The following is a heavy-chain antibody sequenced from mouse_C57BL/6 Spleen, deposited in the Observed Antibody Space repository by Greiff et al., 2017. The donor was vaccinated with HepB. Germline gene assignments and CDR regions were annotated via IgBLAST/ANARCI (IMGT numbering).Heavy chain of an antibody. CDR1: GFTFSSYA. Sequence: EVKLVESGEGLVKPGGSLKLSCAASGFTFSSYAMSWVRQTPEKRLEWVAYISSGGDYIYYADTVKGRFTISRDNARNTLYLQMSSLKSEDTAMYYCTRGGSNYGYIDVWGTGTTVTVSS. CDR3: TRGGSNYGYIDV. J-gene: IGHJ1*03. V-gene: IGHV5-9-1*02. D-gene: IGHD1-1*01. CDR2: ISSGGDYI.